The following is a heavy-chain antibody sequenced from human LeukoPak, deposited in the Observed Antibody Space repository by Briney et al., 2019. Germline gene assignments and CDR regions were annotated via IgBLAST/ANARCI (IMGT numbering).Heavy chain of an antibody. D-gene: IGHD6-13*01. CDR1: GFTFTNAW. CDR3: AKASSWYDFDY. V-gene: IGHV3-23*01. Sequence: GGSLRLSCAASGFTFTNAWMSWVRQAPGKGLEWVSAISGSGGSTYYADSVKGRFTISRDNSKNTLYLQMNSLRAEDTAVYYCAKASSWYDFDYWGQGTLVTVSS. CDR2: ISGSGGST. J-gene: IGHJ4*02.